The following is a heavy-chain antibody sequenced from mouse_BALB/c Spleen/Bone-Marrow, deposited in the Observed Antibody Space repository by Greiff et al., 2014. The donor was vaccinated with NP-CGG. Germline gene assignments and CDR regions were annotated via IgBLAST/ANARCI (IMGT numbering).Heavy chain of an antibody. CDR3: ARSFTTVVATPFDY. CDR1: GFSLTGYG. J-gene: IGHJ2*01. D-gene: IGHD1-1*01. Sequence: VKLVESGPGLVAPSQSLSITCTVSGFSLTGYGVNWVRQPPGKGLEWLGMIWGDGSTDYNSVLKSRLNISKDNSKSQVFLKMNSLQSDDTARYYCARSFTTVVATPFDYWGQGTTLTVSS. V-gene: IGHV2-6-7*01. CDR2: IWGDGST.